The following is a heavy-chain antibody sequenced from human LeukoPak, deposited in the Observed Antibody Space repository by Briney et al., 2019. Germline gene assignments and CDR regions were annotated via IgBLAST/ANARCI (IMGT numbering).Heavy chain of an antibody. CDR2: INHSGST. Sequence: MPSETLSLTCAVYGGSFSGYYWNWIRQPPGKGLEWIGEINHSGSTNNNPSLKSRVTISVDTSKSQFSLKLNSVTAADTAVYYCARGPDSSGYPLGYWGQGTLVTVSS. D-gene: IGHD3-22*01. CDR1: GGSFSGYY. V-gene: IGHV4-34*01. J-gene: IGHJ4*02. CDR3: ARGPDSSGYPLGY.